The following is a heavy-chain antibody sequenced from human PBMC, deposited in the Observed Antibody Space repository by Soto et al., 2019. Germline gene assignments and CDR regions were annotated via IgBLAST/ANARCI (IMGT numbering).Heavy chain of an antibody. CDR1: GYTFSTSG. CDR3: ARDTESNRYND. V-gene: IGHV1-18*01. D-gene: IGHD1-20*01. CDR2: IRPDNGNR. Sequence: VASVKVSCKTSGYTFSTSGISWVRQAPGQGLEWVGWIRPDNGNRKSAQRLQGRVTLTTDTSASTAYMELRSPTSDDTAMYYCARDTESNRYNDWGQGTLVTVSS. J-gene: IGHJ1*01.